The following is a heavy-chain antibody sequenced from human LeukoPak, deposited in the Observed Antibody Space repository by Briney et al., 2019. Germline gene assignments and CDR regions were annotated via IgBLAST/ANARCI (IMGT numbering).Heavy chain of an antibody. D-gene: IGHD4-11*01. J-gene: IGHJ4*02. CDR3: ARDRGGNYAQYYFDY. V-gene: IGHV1-46*01. Sequence: ASVKVSCKASGYTFTSYGISWVRQAPGQGLEWMGIINPSGGSTSYAQKFQGRVTMTRDTSTSTVYMELSSLRSEDTAVYYCARDRGGNYAQYYFDYWGQGTLVTVSS. CDR2: INPSGGST. CDR1: GYTFTSYG.